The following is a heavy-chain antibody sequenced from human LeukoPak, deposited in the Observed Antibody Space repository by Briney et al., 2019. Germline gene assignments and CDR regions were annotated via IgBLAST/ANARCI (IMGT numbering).Heavy chain of an antibody. CDR3: ARVDYDSSGLPFDI. CDR1: GGTFSSYA. Sequence: SVKVSCKTSGGTFSSYAISWVRQAPGQGLEWMGGIIPIFGTANYAQKFQGRVTITTDESTSTAYMELSSLRSEDTAVYYCARVDYDSSGLPFDIWGQGTMVTVSS. CDR2: IIPIFGTA. D-gene: IGHD3-22*01. V-gene: IGHV1-69*05. J-gene: IGHJ3*02.